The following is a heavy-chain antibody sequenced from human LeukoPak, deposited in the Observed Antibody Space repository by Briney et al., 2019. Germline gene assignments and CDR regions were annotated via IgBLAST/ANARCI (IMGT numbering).Heavy chain of an antibody. Sequence: SETLSLTCAVYGGSFSGYYWSWIRQPPGKGLEWIGEINHSGSTNYNPSLKSRVTISVDTSKNQFSLKLSSVTAADTAVYYCGRGRVRIRTVTTQRLYYFDYWGQGTLVTVSS. V-gene: IGHV4-34*01. CDR2: INHSGST. CDR3: GRGRVRIRTVTTQRLYYFDY. D-gene: IGHD4-17*01. J-gene: IGHJ4*02. CDR1: GGSFSGYY.